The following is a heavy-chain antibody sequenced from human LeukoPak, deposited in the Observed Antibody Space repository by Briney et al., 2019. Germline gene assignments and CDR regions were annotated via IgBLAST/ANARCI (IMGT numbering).Heavy chain of an antibody. V-gene: IGHV4-59*01. CDR1: GGSISSYY. Sequence: SETLSLTCTVSGGSISSYYWSWIRQPPGKGLDWIGYIYYSGSTNYNPSLKSRVTISVDTSKNQFSLKLSSVTAADTAVYYCASYDSSGYWAFDIWGQGTMVTVSS. D-gene: IGHD3-22*01. CDR2: IYYSGST. J-gene: IGHJ3*02. CDR3: ASYDSSGYWAFDI.